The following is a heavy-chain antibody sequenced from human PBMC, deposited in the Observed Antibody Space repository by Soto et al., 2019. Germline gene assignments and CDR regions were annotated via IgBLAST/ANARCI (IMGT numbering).Heavy chain of an antibody. CDR3: ARHQYNYRFFDRFDP. Sequence: TLSLTCSVSGGSISSSDNYWGWIRQPPGKGLEWIGTIYFAGNIYYNPSLKSRVTISIDTSKNQFSLSLGFATAADTAVYYCARHQYNYRFFDRFDPWGQGTLVTVSS. D-gene: IGHD5-18*01. CDR2: IYFAGNI. V-gene: IGHV4-39*01. J-gene: IGHJ5*02. CDR1: GGSISSSDNY.